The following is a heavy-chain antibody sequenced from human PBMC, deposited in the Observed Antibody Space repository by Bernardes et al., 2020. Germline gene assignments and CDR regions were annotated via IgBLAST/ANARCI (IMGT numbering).Heavy chain of an antibody. CDR1: GYTLTELS. CDR2: FDPEDGET. CDR3: ATDLGVGMTTVTRRGFDY. J-gene: IGHJ4*02. Sequence: ASVKVSCKVSGYTLTELSMHWVRQAPGKGLEWMGGFDPEDGETIYAQKFQGRVTMTEDTSTDTAYMELSSLRSEDTAVYYCATDLGVGMTTVTRRGFDYWGQGTLVTVSS. D-gene: IGHD4-17*01. V-gene: IGHV1-24*01.